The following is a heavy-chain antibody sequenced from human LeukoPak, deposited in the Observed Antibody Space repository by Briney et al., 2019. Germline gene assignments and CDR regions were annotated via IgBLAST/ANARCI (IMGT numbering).Heavy chain of an antibody. CDR3: ARDRY. J-gene: IGHJ4*02. CDR1: GFTFSSYV. CDR2: ISGSGSIT. V-gene: IGHV3-21*01. Sequence: PGGSLRLSCAVSGFTFSSYVMSWVRQAPGKGQEWVSGISGSGSITYYADSVKGRFTISRDNAKNSLYLQMNSLRAEDTAVYYCARDRYWGQGTLVTVSS.